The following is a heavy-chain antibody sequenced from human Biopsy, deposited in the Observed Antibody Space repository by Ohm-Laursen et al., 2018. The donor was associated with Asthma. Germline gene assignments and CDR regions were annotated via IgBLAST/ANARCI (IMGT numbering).Heavy chain of an antibody. J-gene: IGHJ3*01. V-gene: IGHV1-3*04. Sequence: ASVKVSCKVSGYNFISFAIHWVRQAPGQRLEWMGWVNTGNGDAKYSQKFQGRVTITRDTSASTAYMELRSLRSEDTATYYCARTYYDFLTGQVKDVFGVWGQGTMVTVSS. CDR3: ARTYYDFLTGQVKDVFGV. CDR1: GYNFISFA. CDR2: VNTGNGDA. D-gene: IGHD3-9*01.